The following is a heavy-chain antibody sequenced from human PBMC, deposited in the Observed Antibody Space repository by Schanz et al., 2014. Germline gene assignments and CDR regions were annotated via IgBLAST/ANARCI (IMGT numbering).Heavy chain of an antibody. CDR1: GFTVSSNH. J-gene: IGHJ4*02. D-gene: IGHD3-22*01. CDR2: ISGSGGST. CDR3: AKDLSHGDYDYYFDY. Sequence: AQLMESGGGLVQPGGSLRLSCAVSGFTVSSNHMSWVRQAPGKGLEWVSAISGSGGSTYYADSVKGRFTISRDNSKNTLYLQMNSLRAEDTAVYYCAKDLSHGDYDYYFDYWGQGTLVTVSS. V-gene: IGHV3-23*01.